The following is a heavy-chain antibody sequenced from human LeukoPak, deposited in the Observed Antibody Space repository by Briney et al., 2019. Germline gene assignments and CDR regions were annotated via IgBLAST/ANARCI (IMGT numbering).Heavy chain of an antibody. J-gene: IGHJ4*02. V-gene: IGHV3-23*01. CDR2: MSGSGGST. CDR1: GFTFSSYA. Sequence: GGSLRLSCAASGFTFSSYAMSWVRQAPGKGLEWVSGMSGSGGSTYHADSVKGRFTISRDKSKNTLYLQMNSLRAEDTAVYYCAKDTEDIANDYWGQGTLVTVSS. CDR3: AKDTEDIANDY. D-gene: IGHD5-18*01.